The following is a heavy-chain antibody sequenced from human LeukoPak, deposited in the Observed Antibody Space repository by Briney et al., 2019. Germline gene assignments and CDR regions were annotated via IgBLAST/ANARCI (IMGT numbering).Heavy chain of an antibody. V-gene: IGHV3-74*01. J-gene: IGHJ6*02. CDR2: INSDGSST. Sequence: GGSLRLSCAASGFTFSSYWMHWVRQAPGKGLVWVSRINSDGSSTSYADSVKGRFTISRNNAKNTLYLQMNSLRAEDTAMYYCARDDGWELRYYGMDVWGQGTTVTVSS. CDR3: ARDDGWELRYYGMDV. CDR1: GFTFSSYW. D-gene: IGHD1-26*01.